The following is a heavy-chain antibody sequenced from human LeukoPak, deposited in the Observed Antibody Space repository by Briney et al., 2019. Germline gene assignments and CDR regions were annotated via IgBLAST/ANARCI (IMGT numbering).Heavy chain of an antibody. V-gene: IGHV4-59*05. Sequence: KPSEILSLTCTVSGGSISSYYWSWIRQPPGKGLEWIGSIYYSGSTYYNPSLKSRVTISVDTSKNQLSLKLSSVTAADTAVYYCARQLTGDPPDYWGQGTLVTVSS. CDR2: IYYSGST. CDR1: GGSISSYY. CDR3: ARQLTGDPPDY. D-gene: IGHD7-27*01. J-gene: IGHJ4*02.